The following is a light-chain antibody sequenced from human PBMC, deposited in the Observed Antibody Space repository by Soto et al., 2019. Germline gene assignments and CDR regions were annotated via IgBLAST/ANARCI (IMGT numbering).Light chain of an antibody. V-gene: IGLV2-14*01. CDR1: SSDVGGYNY. CDR3: SSYTSSSTR. J-gene: IGLJ1*01. Sequence: QAVVTQPASVSGSPGQSITISCTGTSSDVGGYNYVSWYQQHPGKAPKLMIYDVSNRPSGVSNRFSGSKSGNTASLTISGLPAEDEADYYCSSYTSSSTRFGTGTKVTVL. CDR2: DVS.